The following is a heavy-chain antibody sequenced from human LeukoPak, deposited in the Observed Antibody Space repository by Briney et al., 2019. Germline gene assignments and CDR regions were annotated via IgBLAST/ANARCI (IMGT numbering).Heavy chain of an antibody. CDR3: HTYYYDSSGSRYFDY. Sequence: GGSLRLSCAASGFTFSSYWMHWVRQAPGKGLVWVSRINSDGSNTTYADSVKGRFTISRDNAKNTLYVEMNSLRAEDTAVCYCHTYYYDSSGSRYFDYWGQGTLVTVSS. CDR2: INSDGSNT. CDR1: GFTFSSYW. D-gene: IGHD3-22*01. J-gene: IGHJ4*02. V-gene: IGHV3-74*01.